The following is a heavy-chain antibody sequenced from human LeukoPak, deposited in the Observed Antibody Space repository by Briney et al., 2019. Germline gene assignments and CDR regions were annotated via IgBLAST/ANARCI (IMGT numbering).Heavy chain of an antibody. J-gene: IGHJ5*02. CDR2: INSDGSST. CDR3: AKDINWQQLSNWFDP. CDR1: GFTFSSYS. Sequence: PGGSLRLSCAASGFTFSSYSMNWVRKAPGKGLVWVSRINSDGSSTSYADSVKGRFTISRDNAKNSLYLQMNSLRAEDTALYYCAKDINWQQLSNWFDPWGQGTLVTVSS. D-gene: IGHD6-13*01. V-gene: IGHV3-74*01.